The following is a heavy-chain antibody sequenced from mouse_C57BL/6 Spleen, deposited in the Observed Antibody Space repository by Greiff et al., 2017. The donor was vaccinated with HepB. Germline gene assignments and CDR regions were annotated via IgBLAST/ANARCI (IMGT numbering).Heavy chain of an antibody. CDR1: GYTFTSYG. CDR2: IYPRSGNT. J-gene: IGHJ1*03. D-gene: IGHD1-1*01. CDR3: AREEVTTVVDPYWYFDV. V-gene: IGHV1-81*01. Sequence: VMLVESGAELARPGASVKLSCKASGYTFTSYGISWVKQRTGQGLEWIGEIYPRSGNTYYNEKFKGKATLTADKSSSTAYMELRSLTSEDSAVYFCAREEVTTVVDPYWYFDVWGTGTTVTVSS.